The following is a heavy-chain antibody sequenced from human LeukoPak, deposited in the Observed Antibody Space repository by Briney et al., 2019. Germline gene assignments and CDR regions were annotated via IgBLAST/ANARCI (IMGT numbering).Heavy chain of an antibody. J-gene: IGHJ3*02. CDR3: AKVGGYDWGAFDI. CDR2: INSDGSST. CDR1: GFTFSSYW. V-gene: IGHV3-74*01. D-gene: IGHD3-16*01. Sequence: GGSLRLSCAASGFTFSSYWMHWVRQAPGKGLVWVSRINSDGSSTSYADSVKGRFTISRDNARNTLYLQMNTLRAEDTAIYYCAKVGGYDWGAFDIWGQGTMVTVSS.